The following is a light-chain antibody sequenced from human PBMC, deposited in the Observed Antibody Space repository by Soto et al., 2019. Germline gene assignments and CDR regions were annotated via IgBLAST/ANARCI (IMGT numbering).Light chain of an antibody. V-gene: IGKV3-15*01. CDR3: QQYNVWTQT. CDR2: SVS. J-gene: IGKJ1*01. Sequence: IGISQSPGTLSVSAWESVTLSCRASQSVSSNLAWYQQRPGQAPRLLIYSVSSRDTDIPARFSGGGSGTEFTLTINSLQTEDFGVYYCQQYNVWTQTFGQGTKVDIK. CDR1: QSVSSN.